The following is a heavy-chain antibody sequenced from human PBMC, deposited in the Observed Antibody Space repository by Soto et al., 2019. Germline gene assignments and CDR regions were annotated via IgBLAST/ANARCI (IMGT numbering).Heavy chain of an antibody. D-gene: IGHD6-19*01. Sequence: QVQLVESGGGVVQPGKSLRLSCAASGFAFSDYGMHWVRQTPGKGLEWVALITYDGSYEYYADSVKGRFTLSRDNSKNTLYQQMNRLSTGDTAIYYCTNDEAGIAVTGHETFEIWGQGTMVTVSS. CDR3: TNDEAGIAVTGHETFEI. CDR1: GFAFSDYG. V-gene: IGHV3-30*18. J-gene: IGHJ3*02. CDR2: ITYDGSYE.